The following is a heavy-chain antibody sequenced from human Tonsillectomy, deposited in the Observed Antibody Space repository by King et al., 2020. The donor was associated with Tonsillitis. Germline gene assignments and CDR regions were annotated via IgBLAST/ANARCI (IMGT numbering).Heavy chain of an antibody. J-gene: IGHJ4*02. CDR3: ARRSYDILPGYTPFDY. Sequence: QLQESGPGLVTPSETLSPPCTVSGGSISSSSYYWGWIRQPPGKGLEWIGSIYYSGSTYYNPSLKSRVTISVDTPKNQFSLKLRSVTAADTAVYYCARRSYDILPGYTPFDYWGQGTLVTVSS. D-gene: IGHD3-9*01. CDR2: IYYSGST. CDR1: GGSISSSSYY. V-gene: IGHV4-39*07.